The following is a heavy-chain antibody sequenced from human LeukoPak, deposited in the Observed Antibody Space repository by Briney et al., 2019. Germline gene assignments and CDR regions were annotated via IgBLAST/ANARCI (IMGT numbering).Heavy chain of an antibody. D-gene: IGHD2-15*01. CDR2: IYTSGST. Sequence: SETLSLTCTVSGGSISSGSYYWSWIRQPAGKGLEWIGRIYTSGSTNYNPSLKSRVTISVDTSKNQFSLKLSSVTAADTAVYYCARVDGSCSGGSCPSGNWFDPWGQGTLVTVSS. CDR1: GGSISSGSYY. V-gene: IGHV4-61*02. CDR3: ARVDGSCSGGSCPSGNWFDP. J-gene: IGHJ5*02.